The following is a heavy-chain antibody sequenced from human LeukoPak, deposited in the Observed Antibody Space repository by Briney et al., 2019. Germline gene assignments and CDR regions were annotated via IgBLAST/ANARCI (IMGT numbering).Heavy chain of an antibody. CDR1: GFTFSSYA. Sequence: GGSLRLSCAASGFTFSSYAMHWVRQAPGKGLEWVAVISYDGSNKYYADSVKGRFTISRDNSKNTLYLQMNSLRAEDTAVYYCARDLGGATFYWGQGTLVTVSS. CDR2: ISYDGSNK. V-gene: IGHV3-30-3*01. D-gene: IGHD1-26*01. J-gene: IGHJ4*02. CDR3: ARDLGGATFY.